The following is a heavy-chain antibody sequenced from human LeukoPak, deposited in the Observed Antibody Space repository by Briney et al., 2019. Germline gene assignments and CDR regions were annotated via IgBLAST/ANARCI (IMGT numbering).Heavy chain of an antibody. V-gene: IGHV4-59*01. CDR3: ARGSAVAGTSYYYGMDV. D-gene: IGHD6-19*01. J-gene: IGHJ6*02. CDR2: IYYSGST. Sequence: PETLSLTCTVSGGSISSYYWSWIRQPPGKGLEWIGYIYYSGSTNYNPSLKSRVTISVDTSKNQFSLKLSSVTAADTAVYYCARGSAVAGTSYYYGMDVWGQGTTVTVSS. CDR1: GGSISSYY.